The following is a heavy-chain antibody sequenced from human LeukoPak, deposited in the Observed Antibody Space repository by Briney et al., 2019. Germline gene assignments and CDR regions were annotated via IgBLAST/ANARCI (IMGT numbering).Heavy chain of an antibody. CDR2: IYYSGST. J-gene: IGHJ1*01. V-gene: IGHV4-39*01. Sequence: SETLSLTCTVSGGSISSSSYYWGWIRQPPGKGLGWIGSIYYSGSTYYNPSLKSRVTISVDTSKNQFSLKLSSVTAADTAVYYCASYYYDSSGYYPEYFQHWGQGTLVTVSS. CDR3: ASYYYDSSGYYPEYFQH. CDR1: GGSISSSSYY. D-gene: IGHD3-22*01.